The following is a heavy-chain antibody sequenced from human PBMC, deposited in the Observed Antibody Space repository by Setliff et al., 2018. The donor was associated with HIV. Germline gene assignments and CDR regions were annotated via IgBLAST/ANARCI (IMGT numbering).Heavy chain of an antibody. Sequence: GGSLRLSCAASGFSFSIYAMGWVRQAPGKGLEWVSSVSVSGGSTYYAEAVKGRFTISRENSKNTVFLEMSSLRAEDTAVYYCARDRGLRGMLLSSKELGFYCMDVWGKGTTVTVS. CDR3: ARDRGLRGMLLSSKELGFYCMDV. J-gene: IGHJ6*03. D-gene: IGHD1-26*01. CDR2: VSVSGGST. V-gene: IGHV3-23*01. CDR1: GFSFSIYA.